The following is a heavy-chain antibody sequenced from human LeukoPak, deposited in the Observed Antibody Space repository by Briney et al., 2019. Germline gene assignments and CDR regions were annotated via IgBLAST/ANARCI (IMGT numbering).Heavy chain of an antibody. Sequence: GGSPRLSCAASGFTFSDYYMSWIRQAPGKGLEWVSYISSSGSTIYYADSVKGRFTISRDNAKNSLYLQMNSLGAEDTAVYYCARDLAPSGSPPYGMDVWGQGTTVTVSS. CDR2: ISSSGSTI. V-gene: IGHV3-11*01. CDR3: ARDLAPSGSPPYGMDV. J-gene: IGHJ6*02. CDR1: GFTFSDYY. D-gene: IGHD3-10*01.